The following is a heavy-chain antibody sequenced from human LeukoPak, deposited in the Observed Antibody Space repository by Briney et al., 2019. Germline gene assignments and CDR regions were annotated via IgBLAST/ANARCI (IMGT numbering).Heavy chain of an antibody. V-gene: IGHV1-18*01. CDR2: ISAYNGNT. CDR3: ARRLAAASGFDY. Sequence: GASVKVSCKASGYTFTSYAISWVRQAPGQGLEWVGWISAYNGNTKYAQKLQGRVTMTTETSTTTAYMELRSLRSDDTAVYYCARRLAAASGFDYWGQGTLVTVSS. CDR1: GYTFTSYA. J-gene: IGHJ4*02. D-gene: IGHD6-13*01.